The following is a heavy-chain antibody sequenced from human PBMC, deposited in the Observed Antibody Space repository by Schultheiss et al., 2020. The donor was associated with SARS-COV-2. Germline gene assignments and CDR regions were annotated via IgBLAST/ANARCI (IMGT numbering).Heavy chain of an antibody. CDR3: AKEFSAEMATITAHYYYGMDV. CDR2: ISYEGSSK. J-gene: IGHJ6*02. Sequence: GGSLRLSCAASGFTFSSYAMHWVRQAPGKGLEWVAVISYEGSSKYYADSVRGRFTISRDTSKNTLYLQMNSLTAEDTAMYYCAKEFSAEMATITAHYYYGMDVWGQGTTVTVSS. V-gene: IGHV3-30*04. D-gene: IGHD5-24*01. CDR1: GFTFSSYA.